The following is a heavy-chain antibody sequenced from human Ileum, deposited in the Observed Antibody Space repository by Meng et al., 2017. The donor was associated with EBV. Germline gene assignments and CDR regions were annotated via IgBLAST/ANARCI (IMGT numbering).Heavy chain of an antibody. CDR3: ARDDCNGGYFLTY. V-gene: IGHV3-33*01. J-gene: IGHJ4*02. Sequence: GRWVGPAGGGVQPGRSPTLSCAASVSTFSIDVFNWACPAPGQGLEWVGLIWYVAMNKSSAASVTGRYTVSRDNSETTLYLQMDSLRVEDTAMYYCARDDCNGGYFLTYWGQGTLVTVSS. D-gene: IGHD4-23*01. CDR2: IWYVAMNK. CDR1: VSTFSIDV.